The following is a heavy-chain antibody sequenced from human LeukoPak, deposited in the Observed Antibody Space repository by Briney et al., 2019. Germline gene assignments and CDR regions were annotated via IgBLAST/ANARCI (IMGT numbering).Heavy chain of an antibody. J-gene: IGHJ4*02. CDR2: ISAYNGNT. CDR3: ALYTSGWNFDY. D-gene: IGHD6-19*01. Sequence: ASVKVSCKASGYTFTSYGISWVRQAPGRGLEWMGWISAYNGNTNYEQKFQGRLTMTTDTSTSTAYLELRSLRSDDTAVYYCALYTSGWNFDYWGQGTLVTVSS. CDR1: GYTFTSYG. V-gene: IGHV1-18*01.